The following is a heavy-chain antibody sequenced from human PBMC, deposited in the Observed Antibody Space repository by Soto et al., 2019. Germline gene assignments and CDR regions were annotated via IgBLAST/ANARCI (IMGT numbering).Heavy chain of an antibody. J-gene: IGHJ4*02. D-gene: IGHD3-10*01. V-gene: IGHV4-30-4*01. CDR1: GGSISSGDYY. CDR2: IYYSGST. CDR3: ARDGRFGELNYFDY. Sequence: SETLSLTCTVSGGSISSGDYYWSWIRQPPGKGLEWIGYIYYSGSTYYNPSLKSRVTISVDTSKNQFSLKLSSVTAADTAVYYCARDGRFGELNYFDYWGQGTLVTVSS.